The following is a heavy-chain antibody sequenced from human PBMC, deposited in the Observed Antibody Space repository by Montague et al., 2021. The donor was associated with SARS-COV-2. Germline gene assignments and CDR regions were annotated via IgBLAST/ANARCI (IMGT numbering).Heavy chain of an antibody. Sequence: SLRLSCAASGFTFSPYSMHWVRQAPGTALEWLSLIAFDLSSKFYVDSMNGRFTVSRDNSQNTVYLQINSLTSDDTAVYYCARYLLRYSSGSFCDYWGQGTLVTVAS. J-gene: IGHJ4*02. V-gene: IGHV3-30-3*01. CDR1: GFTFSPYS. CDR3: ARYLLRYSSGSFCDY. CDR2: IAFDLSSK. D-gene: IGHD3-10*01.